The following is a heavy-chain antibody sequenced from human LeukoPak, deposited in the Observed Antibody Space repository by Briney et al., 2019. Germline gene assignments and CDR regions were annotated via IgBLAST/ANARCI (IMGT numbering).Heavy chain of an antibody. J-gene: IGHJ4*02. V-gene: IGHV4-34*01. Sequence: SETLSLTCAVYGGSFSGYYWSWIRQPPGKGLEWIGEINHSGSTNYNPSLKSRVTISVDTSKNQFSLKLSSVTAADTAVYYCARGGDIVVVPAAKYYFDYWGQGTLVTVSS. CDR1: GGSFSGYY. CDR3: ARGGDIVVVPAAKYYFDY. D-gene: IGHD2-2*01. CDR2: INHSGST.